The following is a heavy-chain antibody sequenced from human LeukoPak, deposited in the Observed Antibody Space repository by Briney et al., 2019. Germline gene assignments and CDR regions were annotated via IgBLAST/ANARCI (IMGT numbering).Heavy chain of an antibody. CDR3: ARCSGSSTYHSDDY. Sequence: GGSLRLSCAASGFTFRVYAMHWVRQTPGKGLEWVAVIWSDENNKHYADSVKGRFTISRDNSKNTVYLQMNSLRAEDTALYYCARCSGSSTYHSDDYWGQGTLVTVSS. CDR2: IWSDENNK. J-gene: IGHJ4*02. CDR1: GFTFRVYA. D-gene: IGHD2-15*01. V-gene: IGHV3-33*01.